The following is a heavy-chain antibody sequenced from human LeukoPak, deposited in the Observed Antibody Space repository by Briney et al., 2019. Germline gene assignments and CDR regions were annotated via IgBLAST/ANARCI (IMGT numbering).Heavy chain of an antibody. CDR3: ARDSNKIVDY. D-gene: IGHD3-22*01. V-gene: IGHV1-18*01. Sequence: ASVKVSCKASGYIFTSYGISWVRQAPGQGLEWMGWISVYNGSTKYAQKVQGRVTMTRDTSTSTAYMELGSLRSDDTAVYYCARDSNKIVDYWGQGTPVTVSS. CDR1: GYIFTSYG. J-gene: IGHJ4*02. CDR2: ISVYNGST.